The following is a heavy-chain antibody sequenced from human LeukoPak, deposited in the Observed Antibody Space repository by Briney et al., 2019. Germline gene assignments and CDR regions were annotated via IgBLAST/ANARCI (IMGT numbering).Heavy chain of an antibody. CDR3: ARNSDYCLQPQMDH. D-gene: IGHD2/OR15-2a*01. J-gene: IGHJ4*02. CDR2: LYSGGRT. V-gene: IGHV3-66*01. CDR1: GFTVGSNY. Sequence: GGSLRLSCEASGFTVGSNYLSWVRQAPGKGREWVSVLYSGGRTYYADSVKGRFTFSRDNAKNTLYLQRHSLRAEDTAVYYCARNSDYCLQPQMDHWVQGTLVAVSS.